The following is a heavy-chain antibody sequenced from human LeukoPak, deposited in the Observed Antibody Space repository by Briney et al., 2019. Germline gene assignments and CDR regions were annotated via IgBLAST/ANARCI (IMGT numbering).Heavy chain of an antibody. D-gene: IGHD6-13*01. CDR3: ARAWGAAAGTGYYYMDV. CDR2: INHSGST. V-gene: IGHV4-34*01. Sequence: PSETLSLTCAVYGGPFSGYYWSWIRQPPGKGLEWIGEINHSGSTNYNPSLKSRVTISVDTSKNQFSLKLSSVTAADTAAYYCARAWGAAAGTGYYYMDVWGKGTTVTVSS. CDR1: GGPFSGYY. J-gene: IGHJ6*03.